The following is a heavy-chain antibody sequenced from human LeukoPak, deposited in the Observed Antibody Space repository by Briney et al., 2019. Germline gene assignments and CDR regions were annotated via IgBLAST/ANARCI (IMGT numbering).Heavy chain of an antibody. Sequence: GGSLRLSCAASGFTFSSFGMHWVRRAPGKGLEWVAIISHDGRSKYYADSVKGRFTISRDNSKDTLYLQMNSLRVEDTAVYYCAKAGYGGSSTTTYGDYWGQGTLVTVSS. CDR3: AKAGYGGSSTTTYGDY. J-gene: IGHJ4*02. CDR1: GFTFSSFG. V-gene: IGHV3-30*18. D-gene: IGHD2-15*01. CDR2: ISHDGRSK.